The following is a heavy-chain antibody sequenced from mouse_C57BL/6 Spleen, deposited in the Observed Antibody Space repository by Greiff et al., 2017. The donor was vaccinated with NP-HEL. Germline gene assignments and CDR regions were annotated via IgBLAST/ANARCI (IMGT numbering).Heavy chain of an antibody. CDR3: ARHERRPDDRTLFDY. CDR2: FYPGSGSI. Sequence: VQLQQSGAELVKPGASVKLSCKASGYTFTEYTIHWVKQRSGQGLEWIGWFYPGSGSIKYNEKFKDKATLTADKSSSTAYMELSRLTSEDSAVYFCARHERRPDDRTLFDYWGQGTTLTVSS. J-gene: IGHJ2*01. D-gene: IGHD2-12*01. V-gene: IGHV1-62-2*01. CDR1: GYTFTEYT.